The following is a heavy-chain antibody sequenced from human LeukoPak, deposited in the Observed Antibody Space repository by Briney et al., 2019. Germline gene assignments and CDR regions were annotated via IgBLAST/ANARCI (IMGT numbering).Heavy chain of an antibody. J-gene: IGHJ4*02. CDR1: GFTFSSYG. D-gene: IGHD3-9*01. V-gene: IGHV3-30*02. CDR3: AKGTYDILTGYQSPFDY. Sequence: GGSLRLSCAASGFTFSSYGMHWVRQAPGKGLEWVAFIRYDGSNKYYADSVKGRFTISRDNSKNTLYLQMNSLRAEDTAVYYCAKGTYDILTGYQSPFDYWGQGTLVTVSS. CDR2: IRYDGSNK.